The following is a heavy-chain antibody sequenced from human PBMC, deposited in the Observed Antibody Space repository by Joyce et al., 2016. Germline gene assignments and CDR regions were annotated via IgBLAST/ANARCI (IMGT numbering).Heavy chain of an antibody. CDR3: ARGDYDVFYYAMDV. CDR2: IDREGRTT. D-gene: IGHD4-17*01. J-gene: IGHJ6*02. V-gene: IGHV3-74*03. Sequence: EVQLVESGGGLVQPGGSLRLSCAASGFTFSNYWMHWVRQAPGKGRVWVSRIDREGRTTMYADSVKGRFTISRDNAKKTLFLQMNSLRAEDSAVYYCARGDYDVFYYAMDVWGQGTAVIVS. CDR1: GFTFSNYW.